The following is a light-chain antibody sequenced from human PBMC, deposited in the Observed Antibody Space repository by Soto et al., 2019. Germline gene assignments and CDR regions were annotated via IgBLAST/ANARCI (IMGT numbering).Light chain of an antibody. CDR1: QTLLHSNGYNY. Sequence: DIVMTQSPLSLPVTPLEPASISCRSSQTLLHSNGYNYLDWYLQKPGQSPQLLIYLGSNRASGVPDRFSGSGSGTDFTLKISRVEAEDVGVYYCMQALQTPPTFGGGTKVDSK. J-gene: IGKJ4*01. CDR2: LGS. CDR3: MQALQTPPT. V-gene: IGKV2-28*01.